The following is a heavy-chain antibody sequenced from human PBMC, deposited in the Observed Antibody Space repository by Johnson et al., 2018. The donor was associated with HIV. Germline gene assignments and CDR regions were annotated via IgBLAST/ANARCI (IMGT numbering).Heavy chain of an antibody. J-gene: IGHJ3*02. CDR2: ISGGGGTT. CDR1: GFSLSVYA. V-gene: IGHV3-23*04. D-gene: IGHD1-1*01. Sequence: VQLVESGGGLVQPGGSLRLSCAASGFSLSVYAMTWVRQAPGKGLEWVSTISGGGGTTNYADSVKGRFTISRDTFKNTLYLQMGSLRVEDTAVYYCARSRNYAGDIWGQGTMVTVSS. CDR3: ARSRNYAGDI.